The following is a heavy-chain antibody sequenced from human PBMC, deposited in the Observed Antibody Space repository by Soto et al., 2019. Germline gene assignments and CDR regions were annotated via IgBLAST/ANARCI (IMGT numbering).Heavy chain of an antibody. CDR2: IWYDGSNK. CDR3: ARVSYGDYVVYYYMDV. V-gene: IGHV3-33*01. J-gene: IGHJ6*03. D-gene: IGHD4-17*01. Sequence: VAVIWYDGSNKYYADSVKGRFTISRDNSKNTLYLQMNSLRAEDTAVYYCARVSYGDYVVYYYMDVWGKGTTVTVSS.